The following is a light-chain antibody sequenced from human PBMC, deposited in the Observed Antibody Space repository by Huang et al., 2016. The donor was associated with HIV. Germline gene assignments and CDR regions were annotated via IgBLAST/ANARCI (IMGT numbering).Light chain of an antibody. Sequence: DIQMTQSPSILSASVGDTVTITCRASQDISPWLGWYQQKPGSAPKLLIYEASILHSGVPSRFSGSASGTEFTLTISSLQSDDFATYFCQQYNSYSRTFGQGTKVEI. J-gene: IGKJ1*01. CDR2: EAS. V-gene: IGKV1-5*03. CDR1: QDISPW. CDR3: QQYNSYSRT.